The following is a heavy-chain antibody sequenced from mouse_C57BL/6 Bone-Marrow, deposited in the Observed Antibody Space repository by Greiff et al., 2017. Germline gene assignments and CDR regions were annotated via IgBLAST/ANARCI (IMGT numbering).Heavy chain of an antibody. CDR2: ISGGGGNT. J-gene: IGHJ1*03. V-gene: IGHV5-9*01. CDR3: ARQVTTVLATKYFDV. D-gene: IGHD1-1*01. Sequence: EVKLMESGGGLVKPGGSLKLSCAASGFTFSSYTMSWVRQTPEKRLQWVAAISGGGGNTYYPDSVQGRFTISRDNDKNILYLKMSSLRAEDTALDYCARQVTTVLATKYFDVWGTGTTVTVSS. CDR1: GFTFSSYT.